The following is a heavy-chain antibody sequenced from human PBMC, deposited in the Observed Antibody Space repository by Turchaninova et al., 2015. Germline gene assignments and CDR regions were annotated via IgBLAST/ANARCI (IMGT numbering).Heavy chain of an antibody. V-gene: IGHV6-1*01. CDR1: GDSVPSRSAA. D-gene: IGHD2-21*01. CDR3: ARGVTYFKGFEF. Sequence: QVQLQQSGPGLVKPSQTLSLTCTISGDSVPSRSAAWNWIRQSPSKGREWLGWPFYRLRWYHDYVFSCKRRITFISDTSEYQIALRLNSVTPEDSAVYYCARGVTYFKGFEFWGQGALVTVSS. J-gene: IGHJ4*02. CDR2: PFYRLRWYH.